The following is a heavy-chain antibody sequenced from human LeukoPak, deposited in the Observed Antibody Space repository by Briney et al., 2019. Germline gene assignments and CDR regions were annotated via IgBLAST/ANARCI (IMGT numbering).Heavy chain of an antibody. CDR1: GYTFIVYY. CDR2: ISPGSGGT. J-gene: IGHJ4*02. Sequence: AASVKVSCKASGYTFIVYYIHWVRQAPGQGLEWMGRISPGSGGTNYAQRFQGGVTMTRDTSMNTVYMEVSRLRSDDTAVYYCARGAEDDSIDYWGQGTLVTVSS. V-gene: IGHV1-2*02. D-gene: IGHD3-3*01. CDR3: ARGAEDDSIDY.